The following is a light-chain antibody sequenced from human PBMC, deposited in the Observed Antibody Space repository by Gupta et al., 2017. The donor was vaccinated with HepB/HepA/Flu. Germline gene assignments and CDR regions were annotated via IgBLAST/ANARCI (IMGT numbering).Light chain of an antibody. CDR1: SSDVGSYNR. CDR3: SSYTSSTTFV. Sequence: QSALTQPPSVSGSPGQSVTLSCTGTSSDVGSYNRVSWYQRPPGTAPKLMMYEVSNRPSGVPVRCSGSKSGNTASLTISGLQAEDEADYYCSSYTSSTTFVFGGGTKLTVL. J-gene: IGLJ3*02. V-gene: IGLV2-18*02. CDR2: EVS.